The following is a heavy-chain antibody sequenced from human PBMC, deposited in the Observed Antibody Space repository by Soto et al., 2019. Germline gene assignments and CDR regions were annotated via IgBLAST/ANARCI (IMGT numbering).Heavy chain of an antibody. Sequence: QVQLVQSGAGVKKPGSSVKVSCKASGGTFSSYAISWVRQAPGQGLEWMGGISPIFGTANYAQNFQGRGTITAEETTSTAYMELSSLRSEDTAVYYCARQGAALRDYYYGMDVWGQGTTVTVYS. CDR3: ARQGAALRDYYYGMDV. CDR2: ISPIFGTA. V-gene: IGHV1-69*12. J-gene: IGHJ6*02. D-gene: IGHD6-25*01. CDR1: GGTFSSYA.